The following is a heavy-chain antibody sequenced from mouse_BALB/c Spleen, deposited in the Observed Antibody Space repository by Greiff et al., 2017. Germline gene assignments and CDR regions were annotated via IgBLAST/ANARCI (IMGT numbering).Heavy chain of an antibody. CDR1: GYTFTSYV. V-gene: IGHV1-14*01. CDR3: ARSGFYYGHYADY. CDR2: INPYNDGT. Sequence: EVQLQESGPELVKPGASVKMSCKASGYTFTSYVMHWVKQKPGQGLEWIGYINPYNDGTKYNEKFKGKATLTSDKSSSTAYMELSSLTSEDSAVYYCARSGFYYGHYADYWGQGTSVTVSS. D-gene: IGHD2-1*01. J-gene: IGHJ4*01.